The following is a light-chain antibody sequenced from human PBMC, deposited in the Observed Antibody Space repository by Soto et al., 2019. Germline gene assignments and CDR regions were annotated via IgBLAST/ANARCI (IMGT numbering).Light chain of an antibody. Sequence: DIQMTQSPYSLSASVGDSVTIGFRASQNIRTYLNWYQQKPGRAPKLLIHSASALPSGVPSRFSGSGSGTEFTLTMSGLQPEDFATYYCQQGHSTPYTFGQGTKVDIK. J-gene: IGKJ2*01. CDR2: SAS. V-gene: IGKV1-39*01. CDR1: QNIRTY. CDR3: QQGHSTPYT.